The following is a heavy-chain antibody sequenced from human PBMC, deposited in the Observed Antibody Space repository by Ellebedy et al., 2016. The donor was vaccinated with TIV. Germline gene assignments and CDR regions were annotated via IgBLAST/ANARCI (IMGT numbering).Heavy chain of an antibody. CDR3: ATPIVVVRTGDYAFDV. D-gene: IGHD3-22*01. CDR1: GGSISSSSYY. V-gene: IGHV4-39*02. CDR2: IYYSGST. Sequence: GSLRLXXTVSGGSISSSSYYWGWIRQPPGKGLEWIGSIYYSGSTYYNPSLKSRVTISIDTSRNHFSLDLTSVTAADTAVYYCATPIVVVRTGDYAFDVWGQGTMVTVSS. J-gene: IGHJ3*01.